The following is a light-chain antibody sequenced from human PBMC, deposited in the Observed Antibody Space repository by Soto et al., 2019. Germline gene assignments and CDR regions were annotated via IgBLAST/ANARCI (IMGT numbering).Light chain of an antibody. CDR3: QSYDSSLHAV. V-gene: IGLV1-40*01. Sequence: QSVLTQPPSVSGAPGQRVTISCTGSSSNIGAGYDVHWYQQLPGTAPKLLIYGNSNRPSGVPDRFSGSKSGTSASLAITGLQAEDEADYYCQSYDSSLHAVFGGGTQPTVL. CDR2: GNS. CDR1: SSNIGAGYD. J-gene: IGLJ7*01.